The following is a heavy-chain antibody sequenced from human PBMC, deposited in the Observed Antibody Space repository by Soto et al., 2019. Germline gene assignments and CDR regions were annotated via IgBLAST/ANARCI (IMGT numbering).Heavy chain of an antibody. CDR2: MYYTGDT. CDR1: GGSIHGYY. J-gene: IGHJ5*02. Sequence: ASETLSLTCTVSGGSIHGYYWTWSRQAPGRELEWIGYMYYTGDTNYNPSLKSRVSISIGKSKNLFSLNLTSVTAADTAIYYCARLVTGEAAGTFWFDPWGQGTQVTVSS. CDR3: ARLVTGEAAGTFWFDP. V-gene: IGHV4-59*01. D-gene: IGHD1-1*01.